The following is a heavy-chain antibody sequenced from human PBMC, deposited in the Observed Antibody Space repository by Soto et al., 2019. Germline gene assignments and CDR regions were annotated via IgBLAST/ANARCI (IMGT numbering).Heavy chain of an antibody. CDR3: ARDGSSSGGLDYYMDV. CDR2: ISSSSSYI. Sequence: PGGSLILSCVASGFTFSSYSMNWVRQAPGKGLEWVSSISSSSSYIYYADSVKGRFTISRDNAKNSLYLQMNSLRAEDTAVYYCARDGSSSGGLDYYMDVWGKGTTVTVSS. D-gene: IGHD6-6*01. J-gene: IGHJ6*03. CDR1: GFTFSSYS. V-gene: IGHV3-21*01.